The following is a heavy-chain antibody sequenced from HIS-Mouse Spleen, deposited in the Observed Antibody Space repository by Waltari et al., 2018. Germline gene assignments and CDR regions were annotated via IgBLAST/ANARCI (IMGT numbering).Heavy chain of an antibody. CDR2: LYYSGRH. D-gene: IGHD3-16*01. CDR3: ARAPIRGYWYFDL. Sequence: QVQLQESGPGLVKPSQTLSLTCTVSGGSISSGGYYWTWIRQHPGKGLEWIGYLYYSGRHYYNPSLKSRVTISVDTSKNQCSLKLSSVTAADTAVYYCARAPIRGYWYFDLWGRGTLVTVSS. V-gene: IGHV4-31*03. CDR1: GGSISSGGYY. J-gene: IGHJ2*01.